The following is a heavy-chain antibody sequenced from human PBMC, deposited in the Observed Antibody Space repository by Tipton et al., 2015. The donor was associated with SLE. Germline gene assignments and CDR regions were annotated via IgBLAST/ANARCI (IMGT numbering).Heavy chain of an antibody. J-gene: IGHJ4*02. Sequence: TLSLTCTVSGDSISGHYWSWIRQQPGKGLEWIGYIYYSGSTLYNPSLKSRVTISVDTSQKQFSLKLNSVTAADTAVYYCARMRSRHFDYWGQGTLVTVSS. CDR2: IYYSGST. CDR1: GDSISGHY. CDR3: ARMRSRHFDY. V-gene: IGHV4-31*03.